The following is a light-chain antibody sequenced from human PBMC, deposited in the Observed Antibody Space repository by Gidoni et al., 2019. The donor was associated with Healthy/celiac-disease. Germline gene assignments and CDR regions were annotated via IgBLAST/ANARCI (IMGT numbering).Light chain of an antibody. CDR2: SAS. CDR1: QSISSY. Sequence: DLQMTQSPSSLSASVGDRVTITCRASQSISSYLNWYQQKPGKAPNLLSYSASSLQSGVPSRFSGSGSGTDFTLTISSLQPEDFATYYCQQSYSTSWTFGQGTKVEIK. J-gene: IGKJ1*01. CDR3: QQSYSTSWT. V-gene: IGKV1-39*01.